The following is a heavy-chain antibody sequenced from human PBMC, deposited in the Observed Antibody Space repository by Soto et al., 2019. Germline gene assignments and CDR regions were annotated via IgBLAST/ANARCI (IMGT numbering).Heavy chain of an antibody. V-gene: IGHV4-59*01. J-gene: IGHJ6*02. CDR1: GGSISSYY. CDR2: IYYSGST. D-gene: IGHD5-18*01. CDR3: ARRYGTSMDV. Sequence: QVQLQESGPGLVKPSETLSLTCTVSGGSISSYYWSWIRQPPGKGLQWIGYIYYSGSTNYTPSLKSRVPISVDTSKNQFSLTLSSVSSAHTAVYYCARRYGTSMDVWGQGTTVTVSS.